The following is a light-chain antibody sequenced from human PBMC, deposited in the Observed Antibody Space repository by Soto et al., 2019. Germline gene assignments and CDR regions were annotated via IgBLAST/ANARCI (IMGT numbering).Light chain of an antibody. CDR3: QHYNSFPWT. CDR1: QSIINW. V-gene: IGKV1-5*03. CDR2: KAS. Sequence: DIQMTQSPSTLSASVGDRVTITCRASQSIINWLGWYQQKPGKAPKLLIYKASSLESGVPSRFSGSGSGTDFTLTINRLQPDDFATYYCQHYNSFPWTFGQVTKLEI. J-gene: IGKJ1*01.